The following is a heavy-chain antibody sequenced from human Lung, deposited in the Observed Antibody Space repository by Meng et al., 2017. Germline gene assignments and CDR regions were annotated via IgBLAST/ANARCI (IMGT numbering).Heavy chain of an antibody. CDR3: ARSKSIAAAGGY. CDR2: INAGNGNT. V-gene: IGHV1-3*01. CDR1: GYTFTNYA. J-gene: IGHJ4*02. D-gene: IGHD6-13*01. Sequence: QVQLVQSGAEVKKSGASGKVFCKASGYTFTNYAMHWVRQAPGQRLEWMGWINAGNGNTKYSQKFQGRVTITRGTSASTAYMELSSLRSEDTAVYYCARSKSIAAAGGYWGQGTLVTVSS.